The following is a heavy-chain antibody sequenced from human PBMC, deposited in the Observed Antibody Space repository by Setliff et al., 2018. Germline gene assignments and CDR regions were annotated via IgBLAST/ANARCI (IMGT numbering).Heavy chain of an antibody. CDR2: ISGYNGYT. CDR1: GYTFAKYG. J-gene: IGHJ4*02. D-gene: IGHD3-9*01. CDR3: ATGFLRYDILTGYYQRPHYFEY. Sequence: GASVKVSCKAFGYTFAKYGTSWVRQAPGQGLEWMGWISGYNGYTVYAQKLQGRVTLTTDTSTDTAYMELSSLRSEDTAVYYCATGFLRYDILTGYYQRPHYFEYWGQGTLVTVSS. V-gene: IGHV1-18*01.